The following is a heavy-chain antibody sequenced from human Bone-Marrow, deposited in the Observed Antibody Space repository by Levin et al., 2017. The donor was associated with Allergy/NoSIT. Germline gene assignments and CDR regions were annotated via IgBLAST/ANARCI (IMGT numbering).Heavy chain of an antibody. V-gene: IGHV1-2*02. J-gene: IGHJ6*02. CDR1: GYNVSDNY. D-gene: IGHD3-10*01. CDR2: INPKTGVT. Sequence: ASVKVSCKASGYNVSDNYIHWVRQVPGQGLDYMGWINPKTGVTNYAQKFQARVIMTKDTSSNTIYMELSGLTSDDRAIYYCAKFGRALKKVDVWGQGTTVTVSS. CDR3: AKFGRALKKVDV.